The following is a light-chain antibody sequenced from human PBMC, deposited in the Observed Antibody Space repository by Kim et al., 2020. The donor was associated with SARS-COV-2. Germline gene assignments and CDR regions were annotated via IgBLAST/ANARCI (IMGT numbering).Light chain of an antibody. CDR3: IQHQTYPLT. CDR1: QGISNY. Sequence: DIQMTQSPSAMSASVGDRVTITCRASQGISNYLAWFQQKLGKGPERLIYGASSLQSGVPLRFSGSGSGTEFTLTISSLQPEDFATYYCIQHQTYPLTFGGGTQVEIK. V-gene: IGKV1-17*03. CDR2: GAS. J-gene: IGKJ4*01.